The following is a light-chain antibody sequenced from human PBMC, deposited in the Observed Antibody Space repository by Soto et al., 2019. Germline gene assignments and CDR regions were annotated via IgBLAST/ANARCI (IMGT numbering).Light chain of an antibody. CDR3: QQLNSYPPWT. CDR2: AAS. V-gene: IGKV1-5*01. CDR1: ESISGW. J-gene: IGKJ1*01. Sequence: DIQLTQSPSTLSASVGDRVTLTCLASESISGWLAWHQQKPGKAPKLLIYAASTLQSGVPSRFSGSGSGTDFTLTISSLQPEDFATYYCQQLNSYPPWTFGQGTKVDI.